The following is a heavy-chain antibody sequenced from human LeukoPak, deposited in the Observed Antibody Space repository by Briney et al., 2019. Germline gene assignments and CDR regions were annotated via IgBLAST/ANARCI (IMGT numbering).Heavy chain of an antibody. J-gene: IGHJ4*02. CDR3: AKYAYYYDSSGYSAPRDY. Sequence: GGSLRLSCAASGFTFSSYGMHWVRQAPGKGLEWVAVISYDGSNKYYADSVKGRFTTSRDNSKNTLYLQMNSLRAEDTAVYYCAKYAYYYDSSGYSAPRDYWGQGTLVTVSS. V-gene: IGHV3-30*18. D-gene: IGHD3-22*01. CDR1: GFTFSSYG. CDR2: ISYDGSNK.